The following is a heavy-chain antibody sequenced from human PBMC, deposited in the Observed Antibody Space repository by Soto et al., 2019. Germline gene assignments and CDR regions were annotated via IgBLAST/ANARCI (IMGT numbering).Heavy chain of an antibody. CDR3: ARTRIAAAAGYYYGMDV. Sequence: SGPTLVNPTQTLTLTCTFSGFSLSTSGMCVSWIRQPPGKALEWLALIDWDDDKYYSTSLKTRLTISKDTSKNQVVLTMTNMDPVDTATYYCARTRIAAAAGYYYGMDVWGQGTMVTVSS. J-gene: IGHJ6*02. CDR1: GFSLSTSGMC. V-gene: IGHV2-70*01. CDR2: IDWDDDK. D-gene: IGHD6-13*01.